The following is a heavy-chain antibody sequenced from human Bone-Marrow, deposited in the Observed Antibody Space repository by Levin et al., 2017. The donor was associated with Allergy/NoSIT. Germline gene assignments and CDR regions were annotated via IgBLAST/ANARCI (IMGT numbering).Heavy chain of an antibody. V-gene: IGHV3-23*01. D-gene: IGHD6-19*01. J-gene: IGHJ4*02. Sequence: GESLKISCTASGFTFSNYAMNWVRQAPGKGLEWVSSISGGGGRTDYADSVKGRCTISRDSSTNTVDLQMNSLRVEDTAVYYCAKGMELWDLIAVGPPVDDWGQGTLVAVSS. CDR2: ISGGGGRT. CDR1: GFTFSNYA. CDR3: AKGMELWDLIAVGPPVDD.